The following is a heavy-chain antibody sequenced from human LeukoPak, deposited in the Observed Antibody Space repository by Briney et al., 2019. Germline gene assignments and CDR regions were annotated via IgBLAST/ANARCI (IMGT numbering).Heavy chain of an antibody. D-gene: IGHD1-26*01. J-gene: IGHJ4*02. CDR1: GFTFSSYA. CDR2: ISGSGGST. V-gene: IGHV3-23*01. CDR3: IIDRTESGARFGY. Sequence: GGSLRLSCAASGFTFSSYAMSWVRQAPGKGLEWVSAISGSGGSTYYADSVKGRFTISRDNSKNTLYLQMNSLKTEDTGVYYCIIDRTESGARFGYWGQGTLVTVSS.